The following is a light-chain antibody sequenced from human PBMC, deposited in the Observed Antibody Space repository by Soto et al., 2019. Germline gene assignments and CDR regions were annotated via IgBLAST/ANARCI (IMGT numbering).Light chain of an antibody. CDR2: DVT. J-gene: IGLJ2*01. CDR1: SSDAGGYND. CDR3: SSYAGSNNFVV. Sequence: QSALTQPPSASGSPGQSVTISCTGTSSDAGGYNDVSWYQQHPGKAPKLIIYDVTMWPSGVPDRISASKSGNTASLTVSGLQAEDEADYYCSSYAGSNNFVVFGGGTKVTVL. V-gene: IGLV2-8*01.